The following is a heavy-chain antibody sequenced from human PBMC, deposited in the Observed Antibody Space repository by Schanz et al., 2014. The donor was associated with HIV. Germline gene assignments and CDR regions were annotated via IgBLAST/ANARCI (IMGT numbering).Heavy chain of an antibody. V-gene: IGHV3-21*04. CDR3: AKTTWGRRVDAFDI. Sequence: EVQLLESGGGLVQPGGSLRLSCAASGFSFSYYGMNWVRQAPGKGLEWVSSISSSSSYTYYADSVKGRFAISRDNAKNSLFLQMNSLRAEDTAVYYCAKTTWGRRVDAFDIWGQGTMVTVSS. D-gene: IGHD3-16*01. CDR2: ISSSSSYT. J-gene: IGHJ3*02. CDR1: GFSFSYYG.